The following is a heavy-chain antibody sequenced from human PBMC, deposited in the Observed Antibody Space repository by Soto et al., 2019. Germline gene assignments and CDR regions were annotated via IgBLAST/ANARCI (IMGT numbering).Heavy chain of an antibody. Sequence: SETLSLTCTVSGGSISSGDYYWSWIRQPPGKGLEWIGYIYYSGSTYYNPSLKSRVTISVDTSKNQFSLKLSSVTAADTAVYYCASGGLMVRGVITSDGYYYYGMDVWGQGTTVTVS. V-gene: IGHV4-30-4*01. CDR3: ASGGLMVRGVITSDGYYYYGMDV. D-gene: IGHD3-10*01. CDR1: GGSISSGDYY. J-gene: IGHJ6*02. CDR2: IYYSGST.